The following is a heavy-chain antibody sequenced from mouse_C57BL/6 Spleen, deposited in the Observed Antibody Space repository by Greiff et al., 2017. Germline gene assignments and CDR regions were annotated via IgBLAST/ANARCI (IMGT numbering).Heavy chain of an antibody. CDR1: GYTFTSYW. J-gene: IGHJ4*01. CDR3: ARRYYYGSSSYAMDY. Sequence: QVQLQQPGAELVRPGSSVKLSCKASGYTFTSYWMHWVKQRPIQGLEWIGNIDPSDSETHYNQKFKDKATLTVDKSSSTAYMQLSSLTSEDSAVYYCARRYYYGSSSYAMDYWGQGTSVTVSS. V-gene: IGHV1-52*01. D-gene: IGHD1-1*01. CDR2: IDPSDSET.